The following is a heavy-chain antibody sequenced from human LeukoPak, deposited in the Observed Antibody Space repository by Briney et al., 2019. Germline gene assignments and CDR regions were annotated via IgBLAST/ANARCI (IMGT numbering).Heavy chain of an antibody. J-gene: IGHJ4*02. CDR3: ARDYYGSGVGGYDH. CDR1: GFTFSSYA. CDR2: ISYDGSFK. V-gene: IGHV3-30-3*01. Sequence: GGSLRLSCAVSGFTFSSYAMHWVRQAPGKGLEWVALISYDGSFKYFADSVKGRFTISRDNSKTTLYLQMNSLRAEDTAVYYCARDYYGSGVGGYDHWGQGTLVTVSS. D-gene: IGHD3-10*01.